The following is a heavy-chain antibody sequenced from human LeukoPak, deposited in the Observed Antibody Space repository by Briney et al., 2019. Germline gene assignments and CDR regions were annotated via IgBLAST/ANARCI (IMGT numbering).Heavy chain of an antibody. J-gene: IGHJ4*02. V-gene: IGHV4-34*01. Sequence: SETLSPTCAVYGGSFSGYFWSWIRQSPGKGLEWIGEINESGSINYNPSLKSRVTVSLDTSKNQFSLRLTSVTAADTAVYYCAREKVYTSGRYRYFDYWGQGTLVTVSS. CDR2: INESGSI. D-gene: IGHD6-19*01. CDR1: GGSFSGYF. CDR3: AREKVYTSGRYRYFDY.